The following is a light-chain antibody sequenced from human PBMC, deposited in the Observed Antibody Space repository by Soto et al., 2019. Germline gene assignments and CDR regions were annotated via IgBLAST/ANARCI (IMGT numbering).Light chain of an antibody. J-gene: IGKJ3*01. CDR2: DAS. Sequence: EIVMTQSPATLSVSPGERATLSCRASQSVSSYLAWYQQKPGQAPRLLIYDASNRATGIPARFSGSGSGTDFTLTISSLEPEDFAVYYCQQRSNWPPRFTFGPGTKVDIK. V-gene: IGKV3-11*01. CDR1: QSVSSY. CDR3: QQRSNWPPRFT.